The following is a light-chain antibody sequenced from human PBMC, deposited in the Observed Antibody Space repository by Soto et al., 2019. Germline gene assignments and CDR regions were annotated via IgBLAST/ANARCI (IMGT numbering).Light chain of an antibody. CDR1: QSVGTY. V-gene: IGKV3-11*01. CDR2: GAS. CDR3: QQRSNV. J-gene: IGKJ2*01. Sequence: EIVLTQSPDTLSLSPGERAILSCRASQSVGTYLVWYQQKPGQAPRLLIYGASNRATGIPARFSGSGSGTDFTLTISSLEPEDVAVYYCQQRSNVFGQGTKLHIK.